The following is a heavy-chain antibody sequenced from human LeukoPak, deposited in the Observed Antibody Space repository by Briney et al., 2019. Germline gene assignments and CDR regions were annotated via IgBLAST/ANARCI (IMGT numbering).Heavy chain of an antibody. Sequence: PGGSLRLSCAASGFPFSNHGMHWVRQAPGEGLEWVAVISYDGSDKYYVESVKGRFTISRDNAKNTLYLQMNSLRGEDTAVYYCAKGVQLWYHYYGMDVWGQGSTVIVSS. CDR1: GFPFSNHG. CDR3: AKGVQLWYHYYGMDV. CDR2: ISYDGSDK. D-gene: IGHD5-18*01. J-gene: IGHJ6*02. V-gene: IGHV3-30*18.